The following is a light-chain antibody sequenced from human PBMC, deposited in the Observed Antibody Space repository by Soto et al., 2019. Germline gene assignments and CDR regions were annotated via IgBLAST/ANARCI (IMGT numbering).Light chain of an antibody. Sequence: DIQLTQSPSFLSASVGDRVTITCRASQGISSYLAWYQQKPGKAPKLLIYAASTLQSGVPSRFSGSGSGTEFTLTISCLKPEDFATYYCQQLNSYPRFGQGTKLEIK. V-gene: IGKV1-9*01. CDR1: QGISSY. CDR3: QQLNSYPR. J-gene: IGKJ2*01. CDR2: AAS.